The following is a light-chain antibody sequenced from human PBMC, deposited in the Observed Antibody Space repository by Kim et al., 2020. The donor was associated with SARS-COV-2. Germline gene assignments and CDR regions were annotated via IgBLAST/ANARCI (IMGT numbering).Light chain of an antibody. Sequence: QSVTITCTGTSSDVGGSNYVSWYQQHPGKAPKLMIYEVSKRPSGVPDRFSGSKSGNTASLTVSGLQAEDEADYYCSSYAGSNNLVFGGGTQLTVL. CDR2: EVS. CDR1: SSDVGGSNY. CDR3: SSYAGSNNLV. J-gene: IGLJ2*01. V-gene: IGLV2-8*01.